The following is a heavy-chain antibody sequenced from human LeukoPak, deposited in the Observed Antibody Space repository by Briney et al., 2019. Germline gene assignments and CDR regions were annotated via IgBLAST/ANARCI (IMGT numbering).Heavy chain of an antibody. V-gene: IGHV1-69*06. Sequence: SVKVSCKASGYTFTSYGISWVRQAPGQGLEWMGGIIPIFGTANYAQKFQGRVTITADKSTSTAYMELSSLRSEDTAVYYCATVQGGRDGYNLYPLYYFDYWGQGTLVTVSS. CDR1: GYTFTSYG. J-gene: IGHJ4*02. CDR2: IIPIFGTA. CDR3: ATVQGGRDGYNLYPLYYFDY. D-gene: IGHD5-24*01.